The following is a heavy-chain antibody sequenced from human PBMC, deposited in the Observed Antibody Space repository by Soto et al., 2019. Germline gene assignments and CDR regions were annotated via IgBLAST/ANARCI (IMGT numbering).Heavy chain of an antibody. J-gene: IGHJ4*02. CDR2: IWYDGSNK. CDR1: GFTFSSYG. Sequence: GGSLRLSCAASGFTFSSYGMHWVRQAPGKGLEWVAVIWYDGSNKYYADSVKGRITISRDNSKNTLYLQMNRLRAEDTAVYYCAKREANNWNYVPFDYWGQGTLVTVSS. CDR3: AKREANNWNYVPFDY. V-gene: IGHV3-33*06. D-gene: IGHD1-7*01.